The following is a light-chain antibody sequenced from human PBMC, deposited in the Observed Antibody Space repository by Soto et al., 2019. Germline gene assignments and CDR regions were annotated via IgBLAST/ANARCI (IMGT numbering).Light chain of an antibody. CDR3: QQYFEWPPMT. V-gene: IGKV3-15*01. CDR2: GAS. CDR1: ETVATN. Sequence: VMTQSPATLSVSPGERATLSCWASETVATNLAWYQQKPGQAPRLLISGASTRAAGISDRFRGSGSGTEFTLTISSQRSEDAAIYFCQQYFEWPPMTFGQGTKVEI. J-gene: IGKJ1*01.